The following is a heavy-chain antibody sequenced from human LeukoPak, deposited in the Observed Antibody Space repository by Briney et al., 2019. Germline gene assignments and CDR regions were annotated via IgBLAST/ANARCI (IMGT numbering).Heavy chain of an antibody. CDR3: ARMIVENWFDP. V-gene: IGHV4-38-2*01. CDR2: IYHSGST. D-gene: IGHD3-22*01. Sequence: PSETLSLTCAVSGYSISSGYYWGWIWQPPGKGLEWIGSIYHSGSTYYNPSLKSRVTISVDTSKNQFSLKLSSVTAADTAVYYCARMIVENWFDPWGQGTLVTVSS. J-gene: IGHJ5*02. CDR1: GYSISSGYY.